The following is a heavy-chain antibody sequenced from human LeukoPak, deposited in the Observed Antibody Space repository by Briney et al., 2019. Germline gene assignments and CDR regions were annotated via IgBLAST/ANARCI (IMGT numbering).Heavy chain of an antibody. J-gene: IGHJ5*02. D-gene: IGHD3-9*01. CDR3: ARGGDYDILTGYGWFDP. CDR2: IYYSGST. Sequence: SETLSLTCTVSGGSISSYYWSWIRQPPGKGLEWIGYIYYSGSTNYNPSLKSRVTISVDTSKNQFSLKLSSVTAADTAVYYCARGGDYDILTGYGWFDPWGQGTLVTVSS. V-gene: IGHV4-59*01. CDR1: GGSISSYY.